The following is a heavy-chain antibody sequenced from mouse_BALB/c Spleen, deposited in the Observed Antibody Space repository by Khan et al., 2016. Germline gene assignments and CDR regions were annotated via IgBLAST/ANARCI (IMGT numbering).Heavy chain of an antibody. V-gene: IGHV14-3*02. CDR3: ARSPYDYDVGFAY. D-gene: IGHD2-4*01. Sequence: VQLQQSGAELVKPGASVKLSCTASGFNIKDTYMHWVKQRPEQGLEWIGRIDPANGNTKYDPKFQGKATITADTSSNTVYLQLSSLTSEDTAVYYCARSPYDYDVGFAYWGQGTLVTVSA. J-gene: IGHJ3*01. CDR1: GFNIKDTY. CDR2: IDPANGNT.